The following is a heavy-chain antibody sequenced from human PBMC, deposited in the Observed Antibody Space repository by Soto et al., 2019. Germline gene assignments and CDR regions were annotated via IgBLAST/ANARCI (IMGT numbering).Heavy chain of an antibody. CDR3: ARGSKYYDSPPDY. Sequence: SETLSLTCAVYGGSFSGYYWSWIRQPPGKGLEWIGEINHSGSTNYNPSLKSRVTISVDTSKNQFSLKLSSVTAADTAVYYCARGSKYYDSPPDYWGQGTLVTVSS. CDR2: INHSGST. CDR1: GGSFSGYY. V-gene: IGHV4-34*01. D-gene: IGHD3-3*01. J-gene: IGHJ4*02.